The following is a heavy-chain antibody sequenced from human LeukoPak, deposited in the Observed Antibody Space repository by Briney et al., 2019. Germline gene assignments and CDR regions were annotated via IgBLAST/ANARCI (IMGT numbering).Heavy chain of an antibody. V-gene: IGHV3-23*01. CDR3: ARSLPDSSGCYYADY. D-gene: IGHD3-22*01. CDR2: ISAGDDST. CDR1: GFTFNSYA. J-gene: IGHJ4*02. Sequence: GGSLRLSCAASGFTFNSYAMGWVRQAPGKGLEWVSTISAGDDSTYYADSVKGRFTISRDISKNTLYLQMNSLRAEDTAVYYCARSLPDSSGCYYADYWGQGTLVTVSS.